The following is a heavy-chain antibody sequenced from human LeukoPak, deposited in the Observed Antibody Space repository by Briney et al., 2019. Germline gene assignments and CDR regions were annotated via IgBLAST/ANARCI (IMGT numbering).Heavy chain of an antibody. CDR1: GFTFSIYG. J-gene: IGHJ3*02. D-gene: IGHD1-7*01. Sequence: GGSLRLSCAASGFTFSIYGMHWVRQAPGKGLEWVAVIWYDGSNQYYADSVKGRFTISRDNSKNTLYLQLNSLRFEDTAVYYCARPSGTWGAFDIWGQGTMVTVSS. CDR3: ARPSGTWGAFDI. V-gene: IGHV3-33*01. CDR2: IWYDGSNQ.